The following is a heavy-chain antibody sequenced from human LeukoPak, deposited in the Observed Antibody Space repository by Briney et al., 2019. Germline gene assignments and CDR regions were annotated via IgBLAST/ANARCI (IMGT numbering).Heavy chain of an antibody. CDR3: AKPRDIDLWAFDV. J-gene: IGHJ3*01. D-gene: IGHD2-15*01. CDR2: ISYDGRNK. Sequence: PGGSLRLSCAASEFTFNNHDMHWVRQAPGKGLEWVAAISYDGRNKYYADSVKGRFTISRDNSKNTLNLQMNSLRTEDTAVFYCAKPRDIDLWAFDVWGHGTMVTVSS. V-gene: IGHV3-30*18. CDR1: EFTFNNHD.